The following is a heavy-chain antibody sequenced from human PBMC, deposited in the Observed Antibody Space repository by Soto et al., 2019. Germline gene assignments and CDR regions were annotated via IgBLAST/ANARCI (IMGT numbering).Heavy chain of an antibody. V-gene: IGHV1-18*04. Sequence: QVQLVQSGGEVRKTGASVKVSCKASGYTFTSYGVSWVRQAPGQGLEWMGWIRAYTGYTNYAQKFQGRGTITTDTSTSTAYLALMSLISADTAGYYCARASDGDRSGLYVGYFDYGGQGTLVTVSS. D-gene: IGHD6-19*01. CDR1: GYTFTSYG. CDR2: IRAYTGYT. CDR3: ARASDGDRSGLYVGYFDY. J-gene: IGHJ4*02.